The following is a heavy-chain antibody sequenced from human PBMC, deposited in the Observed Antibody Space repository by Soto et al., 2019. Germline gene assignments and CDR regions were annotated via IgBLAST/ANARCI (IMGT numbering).Heavy chain of an antibody. Sequence: PGGSLRLSCAACGFTFSSYSMNWVRQATGKGLEWVSYISSSSSTIYYADSVKGRFTISRDNAKNSLYLQMNSLRAEDTAVYYCARVLRGNDILTGYYRESTASFDYWGQGTLVTVSS. D-gene: IGHD3-9*01. CDR3: ARVLRGNDILTGYYRESTASFDY. CDR1: GFTFSSYS. J-gene: IGHJ4*02. CDR2: ISSSSSTI. V-gene: IGHV3-48*01.